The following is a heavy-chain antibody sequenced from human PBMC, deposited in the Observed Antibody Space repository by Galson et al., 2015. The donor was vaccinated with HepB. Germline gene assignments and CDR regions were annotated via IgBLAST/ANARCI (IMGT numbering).Heavy chain of an antibody. Sequence: SLRLSCAGSGYAFSDYGMRWVRQAPGQGLEWVASINENGAYTFYIDSVRGRFTISRDNSMTTLYVHMYSLRGEDTAVYYCAKHMPVTASKGAVDSWGQEKMVIVSS. CDR1: GYAFSDYG. CDR2: INENGAYT. CDR3: AKHMPVTASKGAVDS. J-gene: IGHJ3*02. D-gene: IGHD2-21*02. V-gene: IGHV3-23*01.